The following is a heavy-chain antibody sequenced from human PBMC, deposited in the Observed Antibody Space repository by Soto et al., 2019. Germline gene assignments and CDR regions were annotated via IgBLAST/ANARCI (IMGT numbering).Heavy chain of an antibody. CDR1: GGPVYGYY. CDR2: INHTGGT. J-gene: IGHJ5*02. V-gene: IGHV4-34*01. D-gene: IGHD3-3*01. CDR3: ATRITVFGLLIPPFDP. Sequence: SETLSLTCAVYGGPVYGYYWHGIRQPPGKGLEWIGEINHTGGTHYNPSLKSRVTMSVDTSKNQFSLRLSSVTAADTAIYYCATRITVFGLLIPPFDPWGQGTQVTVSS.